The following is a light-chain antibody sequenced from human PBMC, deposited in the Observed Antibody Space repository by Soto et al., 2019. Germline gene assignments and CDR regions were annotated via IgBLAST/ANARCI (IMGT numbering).Light chain of an antibody. Sequence: QSVLTQLASVSGSPGQSITISCTGTSSDVGGYNYVSWYQHHPGKAPKLMIYDVSNRPSGVSNRFSGSKSGNTASLTISGLQPEDEADYYCSSYTTSNTRQIVFGTGTKLTVL. J-gene: IGLJ1*01. CDR2: DVS. V-gene: IGLV2-14*03. CDR3: SSYTTSNTRQIV. CDR1: SSDVGGYNY.